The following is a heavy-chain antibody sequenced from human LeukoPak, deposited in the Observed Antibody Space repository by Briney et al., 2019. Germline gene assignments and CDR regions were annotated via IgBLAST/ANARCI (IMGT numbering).Heavy chain of an antibody. J-gene: IGHJ5*01. D-gene: IGHD6-19*01. CDR3: AKPISGGLAVTADWFHP. V-gene: IGHV3-23*01. CDR1: GFAFSFHA. Sequence: QTGRSLRLSCAASGFAFSFHAMSCLSQPPGKGLEWVSTIIANSGTTSYAASVRGRFTISRDNSKNTLYLQVNTLRADDTAVYYCAKPISGGLAVTADWFHPWGQGTLVVVSS. CDR2: IIANSGTT.